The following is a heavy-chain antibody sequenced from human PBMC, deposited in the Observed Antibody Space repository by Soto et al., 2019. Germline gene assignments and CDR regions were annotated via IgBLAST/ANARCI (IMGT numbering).Heavy chain of an antibody. V-gene: IGHV3-21*01. Sequence: PVGSLRLSCAASGFTFSSDSMNWVRQAPGKGLEWVSSISSSSSYIYYADSVKGRFTISRDNARNSLYLQMNSLRAEDTAVYYCAREGSYWNDVGPDWGQGTLVTVSS. CDR1: GFTFSSDS. D-gene: IGHD1-1*01. J-gene: IGHJ4*02. CDR3: AREGSYWNDVGPD. CDR2: ISSSSSYI.